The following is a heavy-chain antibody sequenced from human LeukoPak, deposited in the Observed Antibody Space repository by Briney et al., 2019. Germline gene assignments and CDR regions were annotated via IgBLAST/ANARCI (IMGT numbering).Heavy chain of an antibody. CDR1: GFTFSSYW. V-gene: IGHV3-7*01. CDR2: IKQDGSEK. Sequence: PGGSLRLSCAASGFTFSSYWMTWIRQAPGKGLEWVANIKQDGSEKYYVDSVKGRFTISRDNAKNSLYLQMNSLRAEDTAVYYCARTSPTHAFDIWGQGTMVTVSP. J-gene: IGHJ3*02. CDR3: ARTSPTHAFDI.